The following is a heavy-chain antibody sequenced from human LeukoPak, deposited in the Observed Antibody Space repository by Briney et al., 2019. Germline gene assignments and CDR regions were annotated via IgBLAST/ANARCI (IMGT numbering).Heavy chain of an antibody. V-gene: IGHV4-38-2*02. D-gene: IGHD3-22*01. CDR3: ARDRRYYDSSGYYNDY. Sequence: PSETLSLTCTVSGYSISSGYYWGWIRQPPGKGLEWIGSIYHSGSTYYNPSLKSRVTISVDTSKNQFSLKLSSVTAADTAVYYCARDRRYYDSSGYYNDYWGQGTLVTVSS. J-gene: IGHJ4*02. CDR2: IYHSGST. CDR1: GYSISSGYY.